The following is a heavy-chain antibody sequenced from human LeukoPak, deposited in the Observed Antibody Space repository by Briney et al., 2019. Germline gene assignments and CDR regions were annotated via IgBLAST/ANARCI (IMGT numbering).Heavy chain of an antibody. V-gene: IGHV3-74*01. D-gene: IGHD3-9*01. CDR3: ARDFDMGGTPGDDFDY. CDR2: IKNDGSYT. J-gene: IGHJ4*02. CDR1: GFTFSNYW. Sequence: GGSLRLSCAASGFTFSNYWMHWVRQAPGKGPVWVARIKNDGSYTSYADSVKGRFTISRDDAKNTLYLQMSSLRAEDTAVYYCARDFDMGGTPGDDFDYWGRGTLVTVSS.